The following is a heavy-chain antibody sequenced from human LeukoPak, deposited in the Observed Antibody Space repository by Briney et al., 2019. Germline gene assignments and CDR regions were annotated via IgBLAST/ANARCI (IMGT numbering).Heavy chain of an antibody. CDR3: ARDHRYYYYMDV. Sequence: PGGSLRLSCAASGFSFSDYYMIWIRQSPGKGLEWISHISPSSTTIAYADSVKGRFTVSRDNAKSSLYLQMNSLRAEDTAVYYCARDHRYYYYMDVWGKGTAVTVSS. CDR1: GFSFSDYY. J-gene: IGHJ6*03. V-gene: IGHV3-11*01. CDR2: ISPSSTTI.